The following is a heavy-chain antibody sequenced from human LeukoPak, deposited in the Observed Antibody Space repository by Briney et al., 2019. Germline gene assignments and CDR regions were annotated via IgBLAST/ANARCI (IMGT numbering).Heavy chain of an antibody. V-gene: IGHV3-23*01. CDR2: ISGSGGST. D-gene: IGHD4-17*01. J-gene: IGHJ6*02. CDR1: GGSISSSSYY. Sequence: GTLSLTCTVSGGSISSSSYYWGWIRQPPGKGLEWVSAISGSGGSTYYADSVKGRFTISRDNSKNTLYLQMNSLRAEDTAVYYCAKAPSDYGDYYLLGFGMDVWGQGTTVTVSS. CDR3: AKAPSDYGDYYLLGFGMDV.